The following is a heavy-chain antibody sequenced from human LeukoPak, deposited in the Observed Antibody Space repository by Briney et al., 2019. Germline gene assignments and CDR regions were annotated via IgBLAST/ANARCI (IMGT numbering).Heavy chain of an antibody. CDR1: GGSFSGYY. CDR2: INHSGST. CDR3: ARAERDIVVVPAARFYYYMDV. J-gene: IGHJ6*03. Sequence: SETLSLTCAVYGGSFSGYYWSWIRQPPGKGLEWIGEINHSGSTNYNPSLKSRVTISVDTSKNQFSLKLSFVTAADTAVYYCARAERDIVVVPAARFYYYMDVWGKGTTVTVSS. V-gene: IGHV4-34*01. D-gene: IGHD2-2*01.